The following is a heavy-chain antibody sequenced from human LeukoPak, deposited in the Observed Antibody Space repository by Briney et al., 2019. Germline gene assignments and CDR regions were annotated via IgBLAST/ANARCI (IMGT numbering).Heavy chain of an antibody. CDR3: ARGPLDIVVVPAAMPDLDYFDY. CDR2: IWYDGSNK. Sequence: GGSLRLSCAASGFTFSSYGMHWVRQAPGKGLEWVAVIWYDGSNKYYADSVKGRFTISRDNSKNTLYLQMNSLRAEDTAVYYCARGPLDIVVVPAAMPDLDYFDYWGQGTLVTVSS. V-gene: IGHV3-33*01. J-gene: IGHJ4*02. CDR1: GFTFSSYG. D-gene: IGHD2-2*01.